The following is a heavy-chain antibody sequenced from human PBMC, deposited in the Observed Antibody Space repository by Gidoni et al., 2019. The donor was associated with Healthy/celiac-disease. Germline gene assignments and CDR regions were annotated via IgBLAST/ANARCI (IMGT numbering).Heavy chain of an antibody. CDR1: GGSIRSGDYY. V-gene: IGHV4-30-4*01. CDR2: IYYSGST. J-gene: IGHJ6*03. D-gene: IGHD2-2*01. CDR3: ARDGGYCSSTSCYYYYYYMDV. Sequence: QVQLQESGPGLVKPSQTLSLTCTVSGGSIRSGDYYWRWIRQPPGKGLEWIGYIYYSGSTYYNPSLKSRVTISVDTSKNQFSLKLSSVTAADTAVYYCARDGGYCSSTSCYYYYYYMDVWGKGTTVTVSS.